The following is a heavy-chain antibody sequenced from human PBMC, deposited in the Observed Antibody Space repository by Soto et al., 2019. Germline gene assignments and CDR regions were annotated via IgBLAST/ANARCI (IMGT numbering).Heavy chain of an antibody. Sequence: PWWSLRLSCSASVFTFSRYGMHWFRQAPGKGLEWVAVISYDGSNKYYADSVKGRFTISRDNSKNTLYLQMNSLRAEDTAVYYCAKERLGELSFFDYWGQGTLVTVPS. CDR3: AKERLGELSFFDY. D-gene: IGHD3-16*02. J-gene: IGHJ4*02. CDR1: VFTFSRYG. CDR2: ISYDGSNK. V-gene: IGHV3-30*18.